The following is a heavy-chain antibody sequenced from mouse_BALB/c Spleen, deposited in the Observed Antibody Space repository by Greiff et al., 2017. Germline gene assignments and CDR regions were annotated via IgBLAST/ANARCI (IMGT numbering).Heavy chain of an antibody. D-gene: IGHD2-1*01. CDR1: GFNIKDYY. CDR2: IDPENGDT. J-gene: IGHJ1*01. V-gene: IGHV14-4*02. CDR3: CYYGNSYWYFDV. Sequence: VQLQQSGAELVRSGASVKLSCTASGFNIKDYYMHWVKQRPEQGLEWIGWIDPENGDTEYAPKFQGKATMTADTSSNTAYLQLSSLTSEDTAVYYCCYYGNSYWYFDVWGAGTTVTVSS.